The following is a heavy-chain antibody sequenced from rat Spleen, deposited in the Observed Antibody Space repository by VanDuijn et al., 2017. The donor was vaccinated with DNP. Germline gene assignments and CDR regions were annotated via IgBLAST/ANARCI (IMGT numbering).Heavy chain of an antibody. V-gene: IGHV2-6*01. D-gene: IGHD1-10*01. Sequence: VQLKESGPGLVQPSQTLSLTCTVSGFSLTSYTVTWLRQPPGKVLEWIAAISSGGDTYYNSALKFRLSISRDTSKSQVFLQMNSLQTEDTAMYFCASGTTTWFAYWGQGTLVTVSS. J-gene: IGHJ3*01. CDR3: ASGTTTWFAY. CDR2: ISSGGDT. CDR1: GFSLTSYT.